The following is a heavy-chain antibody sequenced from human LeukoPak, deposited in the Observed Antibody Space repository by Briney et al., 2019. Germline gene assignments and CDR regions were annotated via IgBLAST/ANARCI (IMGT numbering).Heavy chain of an antibody. CDR3: AREITMVRGVTKYYFDY. D-gene: IGHD3-10*01. J-gene: IGHJ4*02. Sequence: PSETLSLTCTVSGGAISSSSYYWGGIRQPPGKGREGIGSIYYSGSTYDNPSLKSRVTISVDTSTNQFSLTLSSVTAADTAVYYCAREITMVRGVTKYYFDYWGQGTLVTASS. CDR1: GGAISSSSYY. CDR2: IYYSGST. V-gene: IGHV4-39*07.